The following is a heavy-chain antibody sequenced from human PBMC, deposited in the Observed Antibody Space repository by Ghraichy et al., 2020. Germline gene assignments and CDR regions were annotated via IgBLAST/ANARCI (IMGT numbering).Heavy chain of an antibody. CDR3: TTDLLLDTPSGRLDP. Sequence: SCAASGFTFSDSYMSWVRQAPGKGLEWIGRIRSKTDGGAADYTTPAAGRFIISRDDSKNMSYLQVNGLKTEDTGMYYCTTDLLLDTPSGRLDPWGQRTLVTVSS. CDR1: GFTFSDSY. V-gene: IGHV3-15*01. CDR2: IRSKTDGGAA. D-gene: IGHD3-22*01. J-gene: IGHJ5*02.